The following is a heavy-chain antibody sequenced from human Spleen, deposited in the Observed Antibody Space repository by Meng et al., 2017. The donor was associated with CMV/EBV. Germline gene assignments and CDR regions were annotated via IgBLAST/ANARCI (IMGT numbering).Heavy chain of an antibody. CDR1: CLSFSDYY. J-gene: IGHJ2*01. V-gene: IGHV4-34*01. CDR2: INHSGIT. CDR3: ASGRDRYWYFDY. Sequence: LTCAVSCLSFSDYYGGLIRQPPGEWLGWIGQINHSGITTYNPSLKGRVTLSVDTSKNHLSLKRSSVNAADTAVYYCASGRDRYWYFDYWGRGTLVTVSS. D-gene: IGHD5-24*01.